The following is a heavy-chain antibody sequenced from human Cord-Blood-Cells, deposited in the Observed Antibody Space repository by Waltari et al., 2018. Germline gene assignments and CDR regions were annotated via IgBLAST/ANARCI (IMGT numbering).Heavy chain of an antibody. CDR3: ARAGIADAFDI. CDR2: INSDGSST. Sequence: EVQLVESGGGLVQPGGSLSLSCAASGFTVTTYWRPWVRQAPGKGLVWVSRINSDGSSTSYADSVKGRFTISRDNAKNTLYLQMNSLRAEDTAVYYCARAGIADAFDIWGQGTMVTVSS. V-gene: IGHV3-74*01. J-gene: IGHJ3*02. D-gene: IGHD6-13*01. CDR1: GFTVTTYW.